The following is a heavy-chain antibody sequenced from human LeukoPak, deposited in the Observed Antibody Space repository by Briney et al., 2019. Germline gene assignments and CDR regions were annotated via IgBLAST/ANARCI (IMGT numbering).Heavy chain of an antibody. CDR3: ARGRGGSYSNYYYGMDV. Sequence: GGSLRLSCAASGFTFNSYWMSWVRQAPGKGLEWVANIKQDGSEKYYVDSVKGRFTISRDNAKNSLYLQMNSLRAEDTAVYYCARGRGGSYSNYYYGMDVWGQGTTVTVSS. CDR2: IKQDGSEK. D-gene: IGHD2-21*01. V-gene: IGHV3-7*01. J-gene: IGHJ6*02. CDR1: GFTFNSYW.